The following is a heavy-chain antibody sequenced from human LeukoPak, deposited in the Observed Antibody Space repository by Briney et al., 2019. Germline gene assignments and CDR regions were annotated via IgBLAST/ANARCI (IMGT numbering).Heavy chain of an antibody. Sequence: GGSLRLSCAASGFTFSSYAMHWVRQAPGKGLEWVAVISYDENNKYYADSVKGRFTISRDNSKNTLYLQMNSLRAEDTAVYYCARLEYYYVSGNYYKLFDYWGQGTLVTVCS. CDR3: ARLEYYYVSGNYYKLFDY. V-gene: IGHV3-30-3*01. CDR1: GFTFSSYA. CDR2: ISYDENNK. D-gene: IGHD3-10*01. J-gene: IGHJ4*02.